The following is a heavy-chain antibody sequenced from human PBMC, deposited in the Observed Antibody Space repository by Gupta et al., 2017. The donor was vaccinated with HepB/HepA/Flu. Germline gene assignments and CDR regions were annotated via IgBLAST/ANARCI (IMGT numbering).Heavy chain of an antibody. V-gene: IGHV3-23*01. CDR2: IGSDMSV. J-gene: IGHJ6*03. CDR1: GFTFSGNA. D-gene: IGHD3-3*02. Sequence: EVQLLESGGGLVQPGGSLRLSCTASGFTFSGNAMIWVRQAPGRGLEWVSGIGSDMSVHYADSVRGRCIISRDNSKNTMYLQMNSLRAEDTAVYYCAKDLHFWSAMDDWGKGTTVIVSS. CDR3: AKDLHFWSAMDD.